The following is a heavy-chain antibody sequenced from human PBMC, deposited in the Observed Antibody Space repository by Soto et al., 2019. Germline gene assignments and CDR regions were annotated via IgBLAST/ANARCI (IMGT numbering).Heavy chain of an antibody. D-gene: IGHD6-13*01. Sequence: EVQLLESGGGLVQPGGSLRLSCAASGFTFSSYAMNWVRQAPGKGLEWVSGISSSGVNTYYADSVKGRFTISRDNSKTMLYLQMNSLRAEDTAVYFCAKPRDSRSWYTSSDWGQGTLVTVSS. CDR1: GFTFSSYA. CDR3: AKPRDSRSWYTSSD. J-gene: IGHJ4*02. CDR2: ISSSGVNT. V-gene: IGHV3-23*01.